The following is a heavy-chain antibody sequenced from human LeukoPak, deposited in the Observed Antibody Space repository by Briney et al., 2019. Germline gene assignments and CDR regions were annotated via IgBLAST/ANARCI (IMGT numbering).Heavy chain of an antibody. CDR2: IYYSGST. V-gene: IGHV4-59*01. Sequence: SETLSLTCTASGGSISSYYWSWIRQPPGKGLEWIGYIYYSGSTNYNPSLKSRVTISVDTSRNQFSLKLSSVTAADTAVYCCARTSSGWNGYWGQGTLVTVSS. CDR3: ARTSSGWNGY. J-gene: IGHJ4*02. D-gene: IGHD6-19*01. CDR1: GGSISSYY.